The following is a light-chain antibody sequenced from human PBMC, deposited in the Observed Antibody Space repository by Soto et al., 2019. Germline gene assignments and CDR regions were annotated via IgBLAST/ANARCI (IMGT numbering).Light chain of an antibody. Sequence: QSALTQPASVSGSPGQSSTISCTGTSSDVGGYNYVSWYRQYPGQAPKLIIYDVNNRPSGVSNRFSASKSGNTASLTIPGLQAEDEADYYCSAYTSSSTLVVFGGGTKLTVL. CDR3: SAYTSSSTLVV. CDR2: DVN. CDR1: SSDVGGYNY. V-gene: IGLV2-14*01. J-gene: IGLJ3*02.